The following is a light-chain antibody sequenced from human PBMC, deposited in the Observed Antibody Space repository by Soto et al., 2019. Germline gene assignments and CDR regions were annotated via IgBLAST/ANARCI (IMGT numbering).Light chain of an antibody. CDR3: QQTSYFPYT. CDR2: GAS. Sequence: DIQLTQSPSSVSASVGDSVTLTCRASQAISTWLAWYQQRPGKAPQLLIFGASSLQSGVPSRFSGRGSGTDFTLTISSLQPEYFATYYSQQTSYFPYTFGLGNKLDIK. CDR1: QAISTW. J-gene: IGKJ2*01. V-gene: IGKV1-12*01.